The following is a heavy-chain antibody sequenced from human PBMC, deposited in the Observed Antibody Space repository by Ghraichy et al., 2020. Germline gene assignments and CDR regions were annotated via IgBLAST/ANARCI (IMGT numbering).Heavy chain of an antibody. CDR1: GYTFTSYD. V-gene: IGHV1-8*01. CDR3: AIGGHSSSWRTSFARFDY. D-gene: IGHD6-13*01. J-gene: IGHJ4*02. Sequence: ASVKVSCKASGYTFTSYDINWVRQATGQGLEWMGWMNPNSGNTGYAQKFQGRVTMTRNTSISTAYMELSSLRSEDTAVYYCAIGGHSSSWRTSFARFDYWGQGTLVTVSS. CDR2: MNPNSGNT.